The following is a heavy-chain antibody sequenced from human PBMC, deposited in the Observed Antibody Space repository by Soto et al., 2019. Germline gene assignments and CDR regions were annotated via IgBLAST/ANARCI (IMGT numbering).Heavy chain of an antibody. V-gene: IGHV3-64*01. CDR3: ARGRVEDSSGWATYFDY. CDR2: INTNGVNT. CDR1: GFTFGGYS. J-gene: IGHJ4*02. Sequence: GGSLRLSCAASGFTFGGYSMFWVRQAPGKGLEYVSAINTNGVNTFYAKSVKGRFTISRDNSKNTMYLQMGSLRAEDMAVYYCARGRVEDSSGWATYFDYWGQGTLVTVSS. D-gene: IGHD6-19*01.